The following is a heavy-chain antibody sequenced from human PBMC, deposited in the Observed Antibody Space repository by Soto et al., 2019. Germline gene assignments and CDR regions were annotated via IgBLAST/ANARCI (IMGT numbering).Heavy chain of an antibody. V-gene: IGHV4-30-2*01. J-gene: IGHJ5*02. CDR2: IYHSGST. Sequence: SETLSLTCAVSGGSISSGGYSWSWIRQPPGKGLEWIGYIYHSGSTYYNPSLKSRVTISVDRSKNQFSLKLNSMTAADTAVYYCARVPTPWGQGTLVTVSP. CDR3: ARVPTP. CDR1: GGSISSGGYS.